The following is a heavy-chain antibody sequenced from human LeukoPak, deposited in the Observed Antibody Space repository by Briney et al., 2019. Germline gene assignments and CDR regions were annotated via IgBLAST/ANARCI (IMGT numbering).Heavy chain of an antibody. CDR2: IIPIFCTA. CDR1: GGTFSSYA. Sequence: GASVKVSCKASGGTFSSYAISWVRQAPGQGLEWMGGIIPIFCTANYAQKFQGRVTITADESTSTAYMELSSLRSEDTAVYYCARGTRAIFGVVIHYYYYGMDVWGQGTTVTVSS. J-gene: IGHJ6*02. V-gene: IGHV1-69*13. D-gene: IGHD3-3*01. CDR3: ARGTRAIFGVVIHYYYYGMDV.